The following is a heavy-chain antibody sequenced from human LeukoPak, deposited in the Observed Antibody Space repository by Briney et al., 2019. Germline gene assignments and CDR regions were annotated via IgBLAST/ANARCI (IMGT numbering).Heavy chain of an antibody. Sequence: SETLSLTCTVSGGSISSNSYYWGWIRQPPGKGLEWIGSIYYSGSTYYNPSLKSRVTISVDTSKNQFSLKLSSVTAADTAVYYCARPRDSSGYYYFDYWGQGTLVTVSS. V-gene: IGHV4-39*01. J-gene: IGHJ4*02. CDR3: ARPRDSSGYYYFDY. CDR2: IYYSGST. D-gene: IGHD3-22*01. CDR1: GGSISSNSYY.